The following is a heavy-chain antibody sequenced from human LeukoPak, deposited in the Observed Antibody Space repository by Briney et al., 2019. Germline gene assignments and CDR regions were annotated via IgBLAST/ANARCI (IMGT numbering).Heavy chain of an antibody. J-gene: IGHJ4*02. CDR1: GGSFSGYY. D-gene: IGHD6-13*01. CDR2: INHSGST. CDR3: ARGQLTFGSWYEGGWFDY. Sequence: SETLSLTCAVYGGSFSGYYWSWIRQPPGKGLEWIGEINHSGSTNYNPSLKSRVTISVDTSKNQFSLKLSPVTAADTAVYYCARGQLTFGSWYEGGWFDYWGQGTLVTVFS. V-gene: IGHV4-34*01.